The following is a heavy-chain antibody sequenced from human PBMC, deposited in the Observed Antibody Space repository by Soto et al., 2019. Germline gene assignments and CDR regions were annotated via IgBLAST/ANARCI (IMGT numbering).Heavy chain of an antibody. J-gene: IGHJ4*02. CDR1: GGSISSGGYY. V-gene: IGHV4-31*01. CDR3: XXXXXXXXXXXLLY. CDR2: IYYSGST. Sequence: QVQLQESGPGLVKPSQTLSLTCTVSGGSISSGGYYWSWIRQHPGKGLEWIGYIYYSGSTYYNPXLXXXXXXXXXXXXXXXXXXXXXXXXXXXXXXXXXXXXXXXXXXXLLYWGQGTLVTVSS.